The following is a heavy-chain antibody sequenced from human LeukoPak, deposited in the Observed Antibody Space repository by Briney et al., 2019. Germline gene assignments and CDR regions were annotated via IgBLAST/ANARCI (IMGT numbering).Heavy chain of an antibody. V-gene: IGHV3-23*01. D-gene: IGHD1-1*01. CDR3: AREDGDDGGCDY. CDR2: ISRSGGST. CDR1: GSIFSNYA. J-gene: IGHJ4*02. Sequence: GGSLRLSCAASGSIFSNYAVSWVRQAPGKGLEWVSAISRSGGSTYYADSVKGRFTISRDNAKNSLYLQMNSLRAEDTAVYYCAREDGDDGGCDYWGQGTLVTVSS.